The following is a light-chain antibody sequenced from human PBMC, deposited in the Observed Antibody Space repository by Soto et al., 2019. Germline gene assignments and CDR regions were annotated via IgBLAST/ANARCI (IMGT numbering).Light chain of an antibody. CDR3: QSYASGLSGSV. V-gene: IGLV1-40*01. J-gene: IGLJ3*02. CDR1: SSNIGAGYD. CDR2: GNS. Sequence: SVLTQPPSVSGAPGQRVTISCTGSSSNIGAGYDVHWYQQLPGTAPKLLIYGNSNRPSGVPDRFSGSKSGTSASLAITGLQAEDEADYSCQSYASGLSGSVFGGGTEVTVL.